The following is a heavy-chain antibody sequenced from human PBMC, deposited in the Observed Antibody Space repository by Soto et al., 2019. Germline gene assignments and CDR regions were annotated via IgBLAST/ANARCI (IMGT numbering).Heavy chain of an antibody. V-gene: IGHV1-2*04. CDR3: ARTPTGTTGYYYYGMDV. J-gene: IGHJ6*02. Sequence: ASVKVSCKASGYTFTGYYMHWVRQAPGQGLEWMGWINPNSGGTNYAQKFQGWVTMTRDTSISTAYMELSRLRSDDTAVYYCARTPTGTTGYYYYGMDVWGQGTTVTVSS. CDR1: GYTFTGYY. CDR2: INPNSGGT. D-gene: IGHD1-1*01.